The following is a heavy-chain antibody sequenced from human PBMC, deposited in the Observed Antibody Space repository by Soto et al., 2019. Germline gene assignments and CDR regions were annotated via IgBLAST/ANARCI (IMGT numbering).Heavy chain of an antibody. D-gene: IGHD3-10*02. CDR3: ATHCVERVCSFRACDY. J-gene: IGHJ4*02. CDR2: INQDGSEE. CDR1: GFTFRRHF. V-gene: IGHV3-7*01. Sequence: EVQLVESGGNLVQPGGSLRLSCAASGFTFRRHFMTWVRQVPGKGLEWVANINQDGSEENYVASVKGRFAISRDKYKKSLELQMNSLRAEDTAVYYCATHCVERVCSFRACDYWGQGALVTVSS.